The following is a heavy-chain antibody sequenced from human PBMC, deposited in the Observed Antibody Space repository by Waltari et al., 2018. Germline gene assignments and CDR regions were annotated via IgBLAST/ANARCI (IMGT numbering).Heavy chain of an antibody. CDR3: DSAGRVAARMEGADY. J-gene: IGHJ4*02. Sequence: QVQLQQWGAGLLKPSEPLSLTCAVYGGSFSGYSWSWIRQPPGKGLEWIGDSNHSGSSNYNPYIKSRVSISVDTSKNQYTLKLSYVTAVDTAVYYGDSAGRVAARMEGADYWGQGTLVTVSS. V-gene: IGHV4-34*01. CDR2: SNHSGSS. D-gene: IGHD6-6*01. CDR1: GGSFSGYS.